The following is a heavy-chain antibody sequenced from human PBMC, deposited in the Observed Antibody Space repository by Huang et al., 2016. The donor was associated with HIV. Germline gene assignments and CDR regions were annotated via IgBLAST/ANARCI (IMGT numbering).Heavy chain of an antibody. CDR3: ARQSVEYSPSDF. V-gene: IGHV5-51*01. CDR2: ILPDDPDV. CDR1: GYTFTSYW. J-gene: IGHJ4*02. Sequence: EVQLVQSGPEMKKHGESLRISCKGSGYTFTSYWIGWVRQSPGKGLEWRGIILPDDPDVRYSPSLQGKVTMSVDTSINIAYLHLKSLKASDTAIYYCARQSVEYSPSDFWGQGTLVTVSS. D-gene: IGHD2-21*01.